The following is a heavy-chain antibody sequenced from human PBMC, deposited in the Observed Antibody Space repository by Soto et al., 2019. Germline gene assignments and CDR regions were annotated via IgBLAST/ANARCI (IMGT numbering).Heavy chain of an antibody. D-gene: IGHD2-21*02. Sequence: QVHLQESGPGLVKPSQTLSLTCTVSGGSISSGGYSWSWIRQHPGKGLEWIGYIYYSGNTYYNPSLKRRVPIPADTSNNQFPQKPRSVPAADTAVYYWGRETLECGGACYLIDPWGQGTRVPVPS. CDR1: GGSISSGGYS. CDR2: IYYSGNT. J-gene: IGHJ5*02. CDR3: GRETLECGGACYLIDP. V-gene: IGHV4-31*03.